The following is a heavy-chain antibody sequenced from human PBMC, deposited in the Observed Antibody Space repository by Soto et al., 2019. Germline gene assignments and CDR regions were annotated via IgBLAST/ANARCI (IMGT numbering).Heavy chain of an antibody. CDR1: GGTFSSYA. J-gene: IGHJ6*02. CDR3: ATDAVVPINVITFGGVIAHGMDV. Sequence: GASVKVSCKASGGTFSSYAISWVRQAPGQGLEWMGGIIPIFGTANYAQKFQGRVTITADESTSTAYMELSSLRSEDTAVYYCATDAVVPINVITFGGVIAHGMDVWGQGTTVTVSS. CDR2: IIPIFGTA. D-gene: IGHD3-16*02. V-gene: IGHV1-69*13.